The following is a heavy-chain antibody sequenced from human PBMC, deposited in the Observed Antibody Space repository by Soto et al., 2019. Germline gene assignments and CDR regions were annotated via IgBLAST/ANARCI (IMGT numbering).Heavy chain of an antibody. Sequence: GGSLRLSCAASGFTFSGSAMHWVRQASGKGLEWVGRIRSKANSYATAYAASVKGRFTISRDDSKNTAYLQMNSLKTEDTAVYYCTKPPGHGDRHYYYYGMDVWGQGTTVTVSS. CDR1: GFTFSGSA. J-gene: IGHJ6*02. V-gene: IGHV3-73*01. CDR3: TKPPGHGDRHYYYYGMDV. CDR2: IRSKANSYAT. D-gene: IGHD4-17*01.